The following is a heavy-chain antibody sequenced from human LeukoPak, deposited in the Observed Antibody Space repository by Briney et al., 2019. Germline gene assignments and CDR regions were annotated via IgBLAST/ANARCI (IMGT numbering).Heavy chain of an antibody. J-gene: IGHJ5*02. CDR2: ISGSGGDT. V-gene: IGHV3-23*01. CDR3: AKDGCAANINRFDP. CDR1: GFAFSNYT. D-gene: IGHD6-25*01. Sequence: GGSLRLSCAASGFAFSNYTMRWVRQAPGKGLEWVSSISGSGGDTYYSDSVKGRFTISRDNSKNTLYLQMNSLRGEDTALYYCAKDGCAANINRFDPWGQGTLVTVSS.